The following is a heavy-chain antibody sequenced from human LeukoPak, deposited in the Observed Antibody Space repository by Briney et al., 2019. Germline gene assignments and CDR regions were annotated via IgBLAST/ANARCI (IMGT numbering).Heavy chain of an antibody. CDR1: GFTFSSHG. J-gene: IGHJ4*02. CDR3: AKYWGTSHLDY. Sequence: GGSLRLSCAASGFTFSSHGIHWVRQAPGKGLEWVAIIWYDGSKKYYADSVKGRFTISRDNSKNTLYLQMNSLRAEDTAVYYCAKYWGTSHLDYWGQGTLVTVSS. D-gene: IGHD1-7*01. CDR2: IWYDGSKK. V-gene: IGHV3-33*06.